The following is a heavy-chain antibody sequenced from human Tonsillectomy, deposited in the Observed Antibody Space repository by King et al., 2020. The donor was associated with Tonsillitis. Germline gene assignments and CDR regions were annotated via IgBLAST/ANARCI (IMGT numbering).Heavy chain of an antibody. CDR1: GFTFSSYA. CDR2: ISYDGSNK. CDR3: ARGMVYAITFDY. D-gene: IGHD2-8*01. Sequence: VQLVESGGGVVQPGRSLRLSCAASGFTFSSYAMHWVRQAPGKGLEWVAVISYDGSNKYYADSVKGRFTISRDNSKNTLYLQMNSLRAEDTAVYYCARGMVYAITFDYWGQGTLVTVSS. V-gene: IGHV3-30*04. J-gene: IGHJ4*02.